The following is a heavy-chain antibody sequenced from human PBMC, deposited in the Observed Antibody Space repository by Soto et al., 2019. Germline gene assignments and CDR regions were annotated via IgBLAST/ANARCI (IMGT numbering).Heavy chain of an antibody. V-gene: IGHV4-30-4*01. CDR2: IYYSGDT. D-gene: IGHD4-17*01. CDR3: PREGALLYGGNPDYYYTVGV. J-gene: IGHJ6*02. CDR1: GGSISSGGYY. Sequence: SETLSLTCTVSGGSISSGGYYWSWIRQHLGTGLEWIGYIYYSGDTNYNPSLKSRVIISVDTSKNQFSLKLSSVTAADTAVYYCPREGALLYGGNPDYYYTVGVWGQGTTVTVSS.